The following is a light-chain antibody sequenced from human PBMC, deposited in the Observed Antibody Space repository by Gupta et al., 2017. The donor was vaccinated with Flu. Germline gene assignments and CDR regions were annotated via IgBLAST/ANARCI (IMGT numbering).Light chain of an antibody. V-gene: IGLV3-21*02. CDR1: NIGSTS. J-gene: IGLJ3*02. CDR2: DDS. Sequence: GQTARITCGGNNIGSTSVHWYQQKPGQAPVLVVYDDSDRPSGIPARFSGSNSGNTATLTISRVEAGDEADYYCQVWDSSSDHWVFGGGTKLTVL. CDR3: QVWDSSSDHWV.